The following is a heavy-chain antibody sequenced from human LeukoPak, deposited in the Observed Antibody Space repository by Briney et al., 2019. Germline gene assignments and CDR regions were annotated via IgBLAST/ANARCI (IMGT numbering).Heavy chain of an antibody. CDR3: ASRPTIVVVPAAYDY. J-gene: IGHJ4*02. CDR1: GGSFSGYY. D-gene: IGHD2-2*01. Sequence: SETLSLTCAVYGGSFSGYYWSWIRQPPGKGLEWIGEINHSGSTNYNPSLKSRVTISVDTSKNQFSLKLSSVTAADTAVYYYASRPTIVVVPAAYDYWGQGTLVTVSS. CDR2: INHSGST. V-gene: IGHV4-34*01.